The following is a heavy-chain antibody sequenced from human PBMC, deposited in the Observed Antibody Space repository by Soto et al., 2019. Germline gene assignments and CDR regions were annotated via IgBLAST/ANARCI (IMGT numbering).Heavy chain of an antibody. Sequence: QVQLVESGGGVVQPGRSLRLSCAASGFTFSSYAMHWVRQAPGKGLEWVAVISYDGSNKYYADSVNGRFTISRDNSKNTLYLQMNSLRAEDTAVYYCASPPYIAAAGRRAFDIWGQGTMVTVSS. D-gene: IGHD6-13*01. CDR1: GFTFSSYA. V-gene: IGHV3-30-3*01. CDR2: ISYDGSNK. CDR3: ASPPYIAAAGRRAFDI. J-gene: IGHJ3*02.